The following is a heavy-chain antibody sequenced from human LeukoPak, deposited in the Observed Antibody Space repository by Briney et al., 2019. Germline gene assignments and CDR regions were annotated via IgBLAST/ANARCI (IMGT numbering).Heavy chain of an antibody. CDR3: ARALWGSASASYFLDY. Sequence: SETLSLTCTVSNGSISTYCWTWIRQSPGKGLEWIGYINNSGTTTYNPSLKSRVTISVDTSKNQFSLKVSSVTAADTAVYYCARALWGSASASYFLDYWGQGALVTVS. V-gene: IGHV4-59*01. D-gene: IGHD3-10*01. CDR1: NGSISTYC. J-gene: IGHJ4*02. CDR2: INNSGTT.